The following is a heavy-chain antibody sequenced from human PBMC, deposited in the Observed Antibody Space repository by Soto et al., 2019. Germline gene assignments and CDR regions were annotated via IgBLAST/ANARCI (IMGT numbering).Heavy chain of an antibody. CDR3: AREDYYDSSGPH. V-gene: IGHV4-59*12. J-gene: IGHJ4*02. CDR1: GGSIRGYY. CDR2: IYYSGST. D-gene: IGHD3-22*01. Sequence: SETLSLTCTVSGGSIRGYYWSWIRQPPGKGLEWIGYIYYSGSTSYNPSFKSRVAISVDTSKNQFSLKLSSVTAADTAVYYCAREDYYDSSGPHWGQGTLVTVS.